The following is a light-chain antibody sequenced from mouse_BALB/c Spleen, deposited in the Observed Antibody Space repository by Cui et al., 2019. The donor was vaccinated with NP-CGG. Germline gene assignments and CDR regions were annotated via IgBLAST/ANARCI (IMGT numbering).Light chain of an antibody. CDR2: GTN. J-gene: IGLJ1*01. Sequence: QSVVTQESALTTSPRQTVTLTCRSSTGAVTTSNYANWVQEKPDHLFTGIIGGTNNRTPGVPARFSGSLIGDKAARTITGAQTEDETIYFCALWYSNHWVFGGGTKLTVL. CDR1: TGAVTTSNY. CDR3: ALWYSNHWV. V-gene: IGLV1*01.